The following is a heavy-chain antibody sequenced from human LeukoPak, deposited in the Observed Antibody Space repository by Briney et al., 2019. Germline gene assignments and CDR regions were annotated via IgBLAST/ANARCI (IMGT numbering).Heavy chain of an antibody. Sequence: SETLSLTCTVSGGSISSGSYYWSWIRQPAGKGLEWIGRIHTSGSTNYNPSLKSRVTISVDTFKNQFSLKLSSVTAADTAVYYCARRPSGNYGPDYWGQGTLVTVSS. V-gene: IGHV4-61*02. CDR1: GGSISSGSYY. J-gene: IGHJ4*02. CDR3: ARRPSGNYGPDY. CDR2: IHTSGST. D-gene: IGHD4-23*01.